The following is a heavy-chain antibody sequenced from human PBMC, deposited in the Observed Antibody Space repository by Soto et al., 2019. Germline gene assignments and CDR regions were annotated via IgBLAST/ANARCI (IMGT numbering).Heavy chain of an antibody. D-gene: IGHD6-13*01. V-gene: IGHV3-15*07. CDR2: IKSKSDGGTI. J-gene: IGHJ5*01. Sequence: GGSLRLSCAASGFTFKNAWMSWVRRAPGKGLEWVGRIKSKSDGGTIDYVAPVKGRSTISRDDSKNTLYLQMNSLKTEDTAVYYCTLGGPEAAGIFVSWGQGTLVTVSS. CDR3: TLGGPEAAGIFVS. CDR1: GFTFKNAW.